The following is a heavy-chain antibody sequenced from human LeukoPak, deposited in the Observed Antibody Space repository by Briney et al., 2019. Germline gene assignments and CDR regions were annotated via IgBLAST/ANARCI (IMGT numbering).Heavy chain of an antibody. CDR2: MGSSGSHI. CDR1: GFNFGIYS. CDR3: ARTAGYCGTPNCRGMGNRFDS. Sequence: GGSLRLSCAASGFNFGIYSMTWVRQAPGKGLEWVASMGSSGSHIYYADSVKGRFTISRDNAKNSLYLQLNSLGAEDTAVYFCARTAGYCGTPNCRGMGNRFDSWGQGALVAVSS. J-gene: IGHJ5*01. D-gene: IGHD3-10*01. V-gene: IGHV3-21*01.